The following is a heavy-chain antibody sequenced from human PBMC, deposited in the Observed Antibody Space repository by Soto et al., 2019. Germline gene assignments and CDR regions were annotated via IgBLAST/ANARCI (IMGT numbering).Heavy chain of an antibody. CDR3: ARDGINSGSYVSDAFDI. J-gene: IGHJ3*02. CDR2: ISSSGSTI. Sequence: EVQLVESGGRLVQPGGSLRLSCAASGFTFSSYEMNWVRQAPGKGLEWVSYISSSGSTIYYADSVKGRFTISRDNAKNSLYLQMNSLRAEDTAVYYCARDGINSGSYVSDAFDIWGQGTMVTVSS. CDR1: GFTFSSYE. V-gene: IGHV3-48*03. D-gene: IGHD1-26*01.